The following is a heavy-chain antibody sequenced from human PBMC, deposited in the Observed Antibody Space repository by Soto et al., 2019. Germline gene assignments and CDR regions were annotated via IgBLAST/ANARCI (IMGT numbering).Heavy chain of an antibody. D-gene: IGHD3-22*01. J-gene: IGHJ5*02. CDR2: IIPIFGTA. V-gene: IGHV1-69*13. CDR1: GGTFSSYA. Sequence: GASVKVSCKASGGTFSSYAISWVRQAPGQGLEWMGGIIPIFGTANYAQKFQGRVTITADESTSTAYMELSSLRSEDTAVYYCARDVGPRDSSGYFWFDPWGQGTLVPVSS. CDR3: ARDVGPRDSSGYFWFDP.